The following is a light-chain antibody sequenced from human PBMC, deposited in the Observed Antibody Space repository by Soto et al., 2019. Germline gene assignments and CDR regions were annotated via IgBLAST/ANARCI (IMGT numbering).Light chain of an antibody. V-gene: IGKV1-5*03. CDR2: KAS. CDR1: QSINIW. CDR3: QQYNVYWT. J-gene: IGKJ1*01. Sequence: DIQVTKSPYTLSASLGDRFTITCRASQSINIWLAWYQQKPGRAPKLLIHKASTLESGVPSRFSGSGSGTEFTLTISSLQPDDFATYYCQQYNVYWTFGQGGMVDTK.